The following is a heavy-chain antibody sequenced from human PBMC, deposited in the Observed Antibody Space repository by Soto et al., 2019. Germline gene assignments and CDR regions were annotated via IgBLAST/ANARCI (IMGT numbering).Heavy chain of an antibody. CDR2: ISGSDGNT. D-gene: IGHD3-9*01. CDR1: KFTFSNYA. Sequence: GGSLRLSCAASKFTFSNYAMSWVRQAPGKGLEWVSAISGSDGNTYYADSVKGRFTISRDNSKHTLYLQMNSLRAEDTAVYYCAKHYDILTGYYSPLDYWGQGTLVTVSS. V-gene: IGHV3-23*01. J-gene: IGHJ4*02. CDR3: AKHYDILTGYYSPLDY.